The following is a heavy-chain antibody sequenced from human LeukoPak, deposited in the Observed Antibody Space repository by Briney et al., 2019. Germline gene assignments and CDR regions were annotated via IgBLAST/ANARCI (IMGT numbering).Heavy chain of an antibody. D-gene: IGHD2-21*01. CDR3: ARASFGGYSSYFDY. J-gene: IGHJ4*02. CDR1: GGTFSSFA. CDR2: IIPMFATA. Sequence: SVKVSCKASGGTFSSFAINWVRQAPGQGLQWMGGIIPMFATATYAQQFEGRVTFTADQSTSTVYMELSSLRSEDRAVYYYARASFGGYSSYFDYWGQGTLVTVSS. V-gene: IGHV1-69*13.